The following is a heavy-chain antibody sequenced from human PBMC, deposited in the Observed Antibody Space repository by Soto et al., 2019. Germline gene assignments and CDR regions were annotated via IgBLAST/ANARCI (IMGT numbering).Heavy chain of an antibody. CDR3: SGGENDYNYYYYFPMDV. J-gene: IGHJ6*02. V-gene: IGHV3-73*02. CDR2: IRSKANGYAT. D-gene: IGHD4-4*01. CDR1: GFTFSGSV. Sequence: EVQLVESGGGLVQPGGSLKLSCAASGFTFSGSVIHWVRQAPVKGLEWVGRIRSKANGYATAYGPSVKGRFTISRADSRNTAFLQMSSLKIEDTAVDDCSGGENDYNYYYYFPMDVWGQGTTVTVSS.